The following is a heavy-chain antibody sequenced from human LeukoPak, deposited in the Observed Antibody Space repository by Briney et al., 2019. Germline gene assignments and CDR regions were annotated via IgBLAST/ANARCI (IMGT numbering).Heavy chain of an antibody. CDR1: GYSISSGYY. CDR2: INHSGST. D-gene: IGHD6-19*01. Sequence: PSETLSLTCDVSGYSISSGYYWSWIRQPPGKGLEWIGEINHSGSTNYNPSLKSRVTISVDTSKNQFSLKLSSVTAADTAVYYCARGLGIAVAGKVNAFDIWGQGTMVTVSS. J-gene: IGHJ3*02. CDR3: ARGLGIAVAGKVNAFDI. V-gene: IGHV4-34*01.